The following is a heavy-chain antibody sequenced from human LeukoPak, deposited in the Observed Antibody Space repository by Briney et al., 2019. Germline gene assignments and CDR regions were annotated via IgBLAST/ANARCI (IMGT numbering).Heavy chain of an antibody. J-gene: IGHJ5*02. CDR2: IYTSGST. Sequence: SETLSLTCTVSGGSISSYYWSWIRQPAGKGLEWIGRIYTSGSTHFNPSLKSRVTMSVDTSKNQFSLKLSSVTAADTAVYYCARDGYYYGSGSYPFHPWGQGTLVTVSS. D-gene: IGHD3-10*01. V-gene: IGHV4-4*07. CDR1: GGSISSYY. CDR3: ARDGYYYGSGSYPFHP.